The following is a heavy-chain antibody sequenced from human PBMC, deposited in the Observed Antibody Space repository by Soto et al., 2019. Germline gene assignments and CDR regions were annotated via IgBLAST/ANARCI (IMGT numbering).Heavy chain of an antibody. CDR1: GFTFSSYA. CDR3: AKAYDSSGYYPYYFDY. CDR2: ISGSGGST. J-gene: IGHJ4*02. V-gene: IGHV3-23*01. Sequence: GALRLSCAASGFTFSSYAMSWVRQAPGKGLEWVSAISGSGGSTYYADSVKGRFTISRDNSKNTLYLQMNSLRAEDTAVYYCAKAYDSSGYYPYYFDYWGQGTLVTVSS. D-gene: IGHD3-22*01.